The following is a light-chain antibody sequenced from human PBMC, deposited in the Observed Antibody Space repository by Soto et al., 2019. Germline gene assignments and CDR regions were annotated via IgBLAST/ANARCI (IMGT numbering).Light chain of an antibody. J-gene: IGKJ2*01. CDR1: QSISQY. V-gene: IGKV1-5*01. Sequence: DIQMTQSPSSLSASVGDRVTITCRASQSISQYLAWYQQKPGKAPKLLIYDASSLEGGIPSRFSGSGSGTKFTLTISSLQPADFATYYCQQYNSESTFGQGTTLGIK. CDR2: DAS. CDR3: QQYNSEST.